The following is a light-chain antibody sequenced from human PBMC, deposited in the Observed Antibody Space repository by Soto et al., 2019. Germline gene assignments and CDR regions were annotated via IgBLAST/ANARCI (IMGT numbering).Light chain of an antibody. V-gene: IGKV3-20*01. Sequence: EIILTQATGPLPLATGERATLTCSDSQSVSDTNLAWYQQKPGQAPRLRIYGASSRPTGIPVRFSGSGSGPDFTLTISTLEPEAVAVDYYNQSRSSPPVTFGQGTRLEIK. CDR2: GAS. CDR3: NQSRSSPPVT. J-gene: IGKJ5*01. CDR1: QSVSDTN.